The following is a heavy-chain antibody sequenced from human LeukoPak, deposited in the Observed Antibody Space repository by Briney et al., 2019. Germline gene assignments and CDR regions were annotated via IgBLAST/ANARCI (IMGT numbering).Heavy chain of an antibody. J-gene: IGHJ4*02. V-gene: IGHV4-39*01. CDR2: IYYSGST. CDR3: ARGPTNYDFWSGTNDYFDY. D-gene: IGHD3-3*01. Sequence: PSETLSLTCTVSGGSLSSSNYYWGWIRQPPGKGLEWIGSIYYSGSTYYNPSLKSRVTISVDTSKNQFSLKVSSVTAADTAVYYCARGPTNYDFWSGTNDYFDYWGQGTLVTVSS. CDR1: GGSLSSSNYY.